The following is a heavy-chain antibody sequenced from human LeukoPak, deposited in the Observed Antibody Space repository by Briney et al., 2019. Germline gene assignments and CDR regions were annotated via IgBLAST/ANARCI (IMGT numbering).Heavy chain of an antibody. J-gene: IGHJ3*02. CDR2: IKQDGSEK. CDR1: GFTFSSYW. CDR3: ARGSRFGVVGRDAFDI. Sequence: GGSLRLSCAASGFTFSSYWMSWVRQAPGKGLEWVANIKQDGSEKYYVDSVKGRFTISRDNAKNSLYLQVNSLRAEDTAVYYCARGSRFGVVGRDAFDIWGQGTVVTVSS. V-gene: IGHV3-7*01. D-gene: IGHD3-3*01.